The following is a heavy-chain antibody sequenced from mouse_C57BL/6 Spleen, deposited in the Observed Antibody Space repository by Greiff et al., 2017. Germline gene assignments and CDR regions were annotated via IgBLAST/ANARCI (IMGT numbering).Heavy chain of an antibody. CDR2: IWSDGST. J-gene: IGHJ4*01. V-gene: IGHV2-6*03. D-gene: IGHD1-1*01. CDR3: ARAGIYYYGSSPLYYAMDY. CDR1: GFSLTSYG. Sequence: VKLMESGPGLVAPSQSLSITCTVSGFSLTSYGVHWVRQPPGKGLEWLVVIWSDGSTTYNSALKSRLSISKDNSKSQVFLKMNSLQTDDTAMYYCARAGIYYYGSSPLYYAMDYWGQGTSVTVSS.